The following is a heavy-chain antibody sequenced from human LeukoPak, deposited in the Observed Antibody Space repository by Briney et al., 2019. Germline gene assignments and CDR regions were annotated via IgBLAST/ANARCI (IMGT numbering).Heavy chain of an antibody. CDR3: ARQPYSSYIPDGMDV. V-gene: IGHV4-39*01. J-gene: IGHJ6*02. D-gene: IGHD6-6*01. CDR1: GGSISSSSAY. Sequence: SETLSLTCTVSGGSISSSSAYWGWIRQPPGKGLEWIGNIYYSGNTYYNPSLKSRVTISVDTSKNQFSLKLSSVTAADTAVYYCARQPYSSYIPDGMDVWGQGTTVTVSS. CDR2: IYYSGNT.